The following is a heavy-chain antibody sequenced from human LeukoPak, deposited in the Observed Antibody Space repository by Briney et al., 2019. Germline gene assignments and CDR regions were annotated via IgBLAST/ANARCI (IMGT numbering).Heavy chain of an antibody. D-gene: IGHD6-19*01. V-gene: IGHV4-34*01. CDR3: ARGMYSSGWYGSHFDY. J-gene: IGHJ4*02. CDR2: INHSGST. Sequence: PSESLSLTCAVYGGSFSGYYWSWIRQPPGKGLEWIGEINHSGSTNYNPSLKRRVTISVDTSKNQFSLKLSSVTAADTAVYYCARGMYSSGWYGSHFDYWGQGTLVTVSS. CDR1: GGSFSGYY.